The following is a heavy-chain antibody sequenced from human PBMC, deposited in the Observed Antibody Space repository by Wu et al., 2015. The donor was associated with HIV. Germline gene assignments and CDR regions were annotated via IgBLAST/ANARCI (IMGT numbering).Heavy chain of an antibody. Sequence: QVQLMQSGAEVKKPGASVKVSCKTSGYIFTSYDINWVRRAPGQGLEWMGWMNPYSGNPGYAQTFQGRVTMTRNVSTNTAYMELGSLRPDDTAVYYCARIRGAYYYYYYGMDVWGQGTTVTVSS. V-gene: IGHV1-8*01. CDR3: ARIRGAYYYYYYGMDV. D-gene: IGHD3-10*01. CDR1: GYIFTSYD. CDR2: MNPYSGNP. J-gene: IGHJ6*02.